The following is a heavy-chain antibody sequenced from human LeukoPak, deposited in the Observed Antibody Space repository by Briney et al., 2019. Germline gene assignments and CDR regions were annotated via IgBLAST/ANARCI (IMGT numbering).Heavy chain of an antibody. CDR2: IYYSGST. V-gene: IGHV4-39*07. CDR1: GGSISTNNYY. J-gene: IGHJ4*02. CDR3: ARIPNYDTAMVTVDY. D-gene: IGHD5-18*01. Sequence: SETLSLTCAVSGGSISTNNYYWGWIRRPPGKGLEWIGSIYYSGSTYFSPSLKSRVTMSVDTSKNHFSLKLTSVTAADTAVYYCARIPNYDTAMVTVDYWGQGTLVTVSS.